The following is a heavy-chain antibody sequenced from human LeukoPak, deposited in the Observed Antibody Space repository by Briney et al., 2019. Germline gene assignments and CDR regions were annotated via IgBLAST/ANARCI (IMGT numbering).Heavy chain of an antibody. CDR1: GGSFSGYY. V-gene: IGHV4-34*01. J-gene: IGHJ4*02. CDR3: ARPTIVRGGYFDY. D-gene: IGHD3-10*01. Sequence: PSETLSLTCAVYGGSFSGYYWSWIRQPPGKGLEWIGEINHSGSTNYNPSLKSRVTISVDTSKNQFSLKLSSVTAADTAVYYCARPTIVRGGYFDYWGQGTLVTVSS. CDR2: INHSGST.